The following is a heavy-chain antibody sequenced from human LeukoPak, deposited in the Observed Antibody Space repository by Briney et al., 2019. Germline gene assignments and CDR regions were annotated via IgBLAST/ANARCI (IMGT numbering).Heavy chain of an antibody. CDR2: INPNSGGT. Sequence: SVKVSCKASGYTFTGYYMHWVRQAPGQGLEWMGWINPNSGGTNYAQKFQARVTMNRDTAISTAYMELSRLRSDDTAVYYCARGLSVVVPAANLYWGQGTLVTVSS. J-gene: IGHJ4*02. CDR1: GYTFTGYY. V-gene: IGHV1-2*02. D-gene: IGHD2-2*01. CDR3: ARGLSVVVPAANLY.